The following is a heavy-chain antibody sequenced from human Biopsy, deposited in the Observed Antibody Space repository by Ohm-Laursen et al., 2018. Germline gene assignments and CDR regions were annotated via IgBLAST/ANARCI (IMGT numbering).Heavy chain of an antibody. CDR1: GLRFSMYA. CDR3: ARPMSRVVAYGMDV. D-gene: IGHD2-15*01. Sequence: SLRLSCAASGLRFSMYAMSWVRQAPGKGLEWVSAIGGSGGGTYYADSVKGRFTISRDDSKNTVYLQMNSLRVEDRGVYYCARPMSRVVAYGMDVWGQGTTVTVSS. J-gene: IGHJ6*02. V-gene: IGHV3-23*01. CDR2: IGGSGGGT.